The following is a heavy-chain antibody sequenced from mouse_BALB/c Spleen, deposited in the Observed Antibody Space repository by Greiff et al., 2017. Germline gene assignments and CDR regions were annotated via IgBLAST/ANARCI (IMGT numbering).Heavy chain of an antibody. J-gene: IGHJ3*01. CDR1: GYSITSGYY. CDR2: ISYDGSN. D-gene: IGHD2-3*01. Sequence: EVQLQQSGPGLVKPSQSLSLTCSVTGYSITSGYYWNWIRQFPGNKLEWMGYISYDGSNNYNPSLKNRISITRDTSKNQFFLKLNSVTTEDTATYYCARGYDGYYEGFAYWGQGTLVTVSA. CDR3: ARGYDGYYEGFAY. V-gene: IGHV3-6*02.